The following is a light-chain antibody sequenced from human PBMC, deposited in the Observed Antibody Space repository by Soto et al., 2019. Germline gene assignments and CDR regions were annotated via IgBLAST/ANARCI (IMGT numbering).Light chain of an antibody. V-gene: IGKV1-6*01. CDR1: QGIKND. CDR3: LQDYNYPYT. CDR2: AAS. Sequence: AIQMTQSPSSLSASVGDRVTITCRASQGIKNDLAWYQQEPGKAPKLLIYAASSLQSGVPSRFSGSGSGTDFTLTISSLQPEDFATYYCLQDYNYPYTFGQGTKLEI. J-gene: IGKJ2*01.